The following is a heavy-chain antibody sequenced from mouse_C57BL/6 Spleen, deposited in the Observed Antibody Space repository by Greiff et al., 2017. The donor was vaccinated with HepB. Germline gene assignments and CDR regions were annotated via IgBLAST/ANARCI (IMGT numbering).Heavy chain of an antibody. D-gene: IGHD2-1*01. CDR3: ARDGGNYPFAY. J-gene: IGHJ3*01. CDR1: GYSITSGYD. V-gene: IGHV3-1*01. CDR2: ISYSGST. Sequence: EVKLQESGPGMVKPSQSLSLTCTVTGYSITSGYDWHWIRHFPGNKLEWMGYISYSGSTNYNPSLKSRISITHDTSKNHFFLKLNSVTTEDTATYYCARDGGNYPFAYWGQGTLVTVSA.